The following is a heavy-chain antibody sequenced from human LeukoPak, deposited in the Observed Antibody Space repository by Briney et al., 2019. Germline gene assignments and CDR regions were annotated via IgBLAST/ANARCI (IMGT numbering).Heavy chain of an antibody. J-gene: IGHJ5*02. CDR3: ARDRADSSGYNWFDP. CDR1: GGSTSSYY. D-gene: IGHD3-22*01. Sequence: SETLSLTCTVSGGSTSSYYWSWIRQPPGKGLEWIGYIYYSGSTNYNPSLKSRVTISVDTSKNQFSLKLSSVTAADTAVYYCARDRADSSGYNWFDPWGQGTLVTVSS. CDR2: IYYSGST. V-gene: IGHV4-59*01.